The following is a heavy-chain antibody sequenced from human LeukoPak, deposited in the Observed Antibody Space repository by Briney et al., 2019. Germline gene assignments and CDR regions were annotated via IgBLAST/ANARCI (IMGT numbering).Heavy chain of an antibody. CDR1: GGSITNSYW. CDR3: AREPTVTLWDYYMDV. D-gene: IGHD4-17*01. CDR2: IYYSGST. Sequence: KPSETLSLTCAVSGGSITNSYWWTWVRQSPGKGLEWVGEIYYSGSTNYNPSLKSRVTMSVDKSKNQFSLKLSSVTAADTAVYYCAREPTVTLWDYYMDVWGKGTTVTISS. J-gene: IGHJ6*03. V-gene: IGHV4-4*02.